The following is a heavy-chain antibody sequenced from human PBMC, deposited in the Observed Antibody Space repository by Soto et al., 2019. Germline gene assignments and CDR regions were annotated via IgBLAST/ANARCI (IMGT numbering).Heavy chain of an antibody. CDR1: GGSISSSSYY. J-gene: IGHJ3*02. CDR2: IYYSGST. Sequence: PSETLSLTCTVSGGSISSSSYYWGWIRQPPGKGLEWIGSIYYSGSTYYNPSLKSRVTISVDTSKNQFSLKLSSVTAADTAVYYCARRDYDSSGYYFPFDIWGQGTMVTVSS. CDR3: ARRDYDSSGYYFPFDI. V-gene: IGHV4-39*01. D-gene: IGHD3-22*01.